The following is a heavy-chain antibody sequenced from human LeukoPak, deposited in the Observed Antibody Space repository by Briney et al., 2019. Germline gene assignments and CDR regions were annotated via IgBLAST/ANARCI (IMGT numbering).Heavy chain of an antibody. D-gene: IGHD2-8*01. Sequence: GGSLRLSCAASGFTFSSYAMSWVREAPARGLEWVSSLRGNGDTFYADSVKGRFTLSRDESRNTVYLQLNKLRVEDTAVYYCATDPPGVPFDNWGQGTLVTVSS. CDR1: GFTFSSYA. CDR2: LRGNGDT. CDR3: ATDPPGVPFDN. J-gene: IGHJ4*02. V-gene: IGHV3-23*01.